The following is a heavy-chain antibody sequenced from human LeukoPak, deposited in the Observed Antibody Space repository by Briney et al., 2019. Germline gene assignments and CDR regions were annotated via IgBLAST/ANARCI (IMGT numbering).Heavy chain of an antibody. J-gene: IGHJ4*02. CDR3: TRVGGGIGYYFDY. CDR2: IYYSGST. V-gene: IGHV4-59*01. D-gene: IGHD3-16*01. CDR1: GGSISSYY. Sequence: PSQTLSLTCTVSGGSISSYYWSWIRQPPGKGLEWIGYIYYSGSTNYTPSLKSRVTISVDTSKNQFSRNLSSVPAADTAVYYFTRVGGGIGYYFDYWGQGTLVTVSS.